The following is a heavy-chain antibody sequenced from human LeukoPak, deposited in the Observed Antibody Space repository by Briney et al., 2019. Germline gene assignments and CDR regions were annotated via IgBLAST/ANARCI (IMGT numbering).Heavy chain of an antibody. J-gene: IGHJ4*02. D-gene: IGHD5-18*01. CDR2: IYTSGST. CDR1: GGSISSGSYY. V-gene: IGHV4-61*02. Sequence: SQTLSLTCTASGGSISSGSYYWSWIRQPAGKGLEWIGRIYTSGSTNYNPSLKSRVTISVDTSKNQFSLKLSSVTAADTAVYYCASAWIQLWSFDYWGQGTLVTVSS. CDR3: ASAWIQLWSFDY.